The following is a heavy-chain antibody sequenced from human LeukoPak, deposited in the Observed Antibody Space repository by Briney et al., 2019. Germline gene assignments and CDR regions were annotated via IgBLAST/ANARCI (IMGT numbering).Heavy chain of an antibody. D-gene: IGHD3-3*01. Sequence: GGSLRLSCAASGFTFSSFVMHWVRQAPGKGLEWVAVISYDGSNKYYADSVKGRFTISRDNSKSTLFLQMNSLRAEDTAVYYCARDPFPNDFWSGYPDYWGQGTLVTVSS. CDR1: GFTFSSFV. J-gene: IGHJ4*02. CDR2: ISYDGSNK. V-gene: IGHV3-30-3*01. CDR3: ARDPFPNDFWSGYPDY.